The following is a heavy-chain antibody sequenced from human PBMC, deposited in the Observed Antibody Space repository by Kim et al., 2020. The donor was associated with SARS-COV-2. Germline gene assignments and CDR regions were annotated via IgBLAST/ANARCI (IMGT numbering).Heavy chain of an antibody. CDR2: ISSSSSTI. Sequence: GGSLRLSCAASGFTFSSYSMNWVRQAPGKGLEWVSYISSSSSTIYYADSVKGRFTISRDNAKNSLYLQMNSLRDEDTAVYYCARDHPSITMVRGVINLFDYWGQGTLVTVSS. CDR1: GFTFSSYS. V-gene: IGHV3-48*02. CDR3: ARDHPSITMVRGVINLFDY. D-gene: IGHD3-10*01. J-gene: IGHJ4*02.